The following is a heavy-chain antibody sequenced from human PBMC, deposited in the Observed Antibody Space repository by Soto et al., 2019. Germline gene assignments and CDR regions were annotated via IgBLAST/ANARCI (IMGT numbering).Heavy chain of an antibody. J-gene: IGHJ4*02. V-gene: IGHV3-23*01. CDR1: GFTFSSYA. D-gene: IGHD5-18*01. Sequence: EVQLLESGGGLVQPGGSLRLSCAASGFTFSSYAMSWVRQAPGKGLEWVSAISGSGGSTYYADSVKGRFTISRDNSKNTLYQQMNSLRAEDTAVYYCAKDPSVYSYGPNRGEYWGQGTLVTVSS. CDR3: AKDPSVYSYGPNRGEY. CDR2: ISGSGGST.